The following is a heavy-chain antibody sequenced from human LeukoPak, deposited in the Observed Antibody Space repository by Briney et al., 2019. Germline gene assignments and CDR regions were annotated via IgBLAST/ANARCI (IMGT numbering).Heavy chain of an antibody. D-gene: IGHD3-10*01. J-gene: IGHJ5*02. Sequence: KPSETLSLTCTVSGGSISSYYWSWIRQPPGKGLEWIGYIYYSGSTNYNPSLKSRVTISVDTSKNQFSLKLSSVTAADTAVYYCARDERTMVRGVIITGWFDPWGQGTLVTVSS. CDR2: IYYSGST. CDR1: GGSISSYY. V-gene: IGHV4-59*12. CDR3: ARDERTMVRGVIITGWFDP.